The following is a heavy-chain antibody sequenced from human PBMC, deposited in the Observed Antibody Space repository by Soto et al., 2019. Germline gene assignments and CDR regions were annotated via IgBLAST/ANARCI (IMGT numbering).Heavy chain of an antibody. D-gene: IGHD3-10*01. CDR3: ASFYDGSAG. CDR2: IIPILGIA. V-gene: IGHV1-69*02. CDR1: GGTFSSYT. J-gene: IGHJ4*02. Sequence: QVQLVQSGAEVKKPGSSVKVSCKASGGTFSSYTISWVRQAPGQGLEWMGRIIPILGIANYAQKFQGRVTITADKSTSKAYMELSSRGSEDTAVYYCASFYDGSAGWGQGTLVTVSS.